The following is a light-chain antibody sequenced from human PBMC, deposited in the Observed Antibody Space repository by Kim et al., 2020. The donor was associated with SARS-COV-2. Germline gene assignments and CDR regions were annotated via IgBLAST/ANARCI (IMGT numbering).Light chain of an antibody. CDR2: DAA. Sequence: SPGESAALSCRASQSVGSTYFAWYQQKPGQAPRLLIYDAASRATGIPDRFSGSGSGTDFTLTISRLEPEDFAVYYCQQYDRSSLTFGGGTKVDIK. J-gene: IGKJ4*01. CDR1: QSVGSTY. V-gene: IGKV3-20*01. CDR3: QQYDRSSLT.